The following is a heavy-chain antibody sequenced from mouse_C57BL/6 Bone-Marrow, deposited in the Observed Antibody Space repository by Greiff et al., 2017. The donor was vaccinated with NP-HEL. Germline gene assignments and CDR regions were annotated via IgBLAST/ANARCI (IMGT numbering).Heavy chain of an antibody. D-gene: IGHD1-2*01. CDR1: GYAFTNYL. CDR2: INPGSGGT. J-gene: IGHJ2*01. Sequence: QVHVKQSGAELVRPGTSVKVSCKASGYAFTNYLIEWVKQRPGQGLEWIGVINPGSGGTNYNEKFKGKATLTADKSSSTAYMQLSSLTAEDSAVYCCAGSGAHYYGLDYWGQGTTLTVSS. V-gene: IGHV1-54*01. CDR3: AGSGAHYYGLDY.